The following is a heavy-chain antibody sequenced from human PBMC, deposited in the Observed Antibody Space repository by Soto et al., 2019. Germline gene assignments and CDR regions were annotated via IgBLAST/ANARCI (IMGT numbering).Heavy chain of an antibody. J-gene: IGHJ4*02. Sequence: ASVKVSCKASGYTFTSYYLHWVRQAPGQGLEWMGRIDPSSGETIYAQKFQARVTMTTDTSTSTVYMELSSLRAEDTAVYYCARAVGTVLTYGYFDYWGQGALVTVSS. CDR2: IDPSSGET. V-gene: IGHV1-46*01. CDR3: ARAVGTVLTYGYFDY. CDR1: GYTFTSYY. D-gene: IGHD2-21*02.